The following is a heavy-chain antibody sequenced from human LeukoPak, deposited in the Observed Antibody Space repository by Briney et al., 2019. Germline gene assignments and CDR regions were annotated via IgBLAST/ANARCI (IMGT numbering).Heavy chain of an antibody. CDR3: ARGPHSSSWYALGY. V-gene: IGHV3-30-3*01. CDR2: IPYDGSNK. D-gene: IGHD6-13*01. Sequence: IPYDGSNKYYADSVKGRFTISRDNSKNTVYLQMNSLRAEDTAVYYCARGPHSSSWYALGYWGQGTLVAVSS. J-gene: IGHJ4*02.